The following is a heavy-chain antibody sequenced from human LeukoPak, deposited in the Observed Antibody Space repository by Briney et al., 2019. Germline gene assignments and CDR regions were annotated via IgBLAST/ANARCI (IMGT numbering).Heavy chain of an antibody. CDR2: INSDGSST. D-gene: IGHD2-2*02. V-gene: IGHV3-74*01. CDR3: AIDDCSSTSCYTDYYYYGMDV. CDR1: GFTFSSYW. Sequence: PGGSLRLPCAASGFTFSSYWMHWVRHAPGKGLVWVSRINSDGSSTSCADSVKGRFTISRDNAKNTLYLQMNSLRAEDTAVYYCAIDDCSSTSCYTDYYYYGMDVWGQGTTVTVSS. J-gene: IGHJ6*02.